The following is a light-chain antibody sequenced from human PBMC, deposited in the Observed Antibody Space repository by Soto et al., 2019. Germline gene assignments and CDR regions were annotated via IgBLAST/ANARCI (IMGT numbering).Light chain of an antibody. Sequence: QSALTQPASVSGSPGQSITISCTGTSSDVGGHNYVSWYQQHPGKAPKLMIYEVNNRPSGVSDRFSGSKAGNTASLTISGLQAEDEADYYCQSYDSSLSGVVFGGGTKLTVL. CDR3: QSYDSSLSGVV. CDR1: SSDVGGHNY. V-gene: IGLV2-14*01. CDR2: EVN. J-gene: IGLJ2*01.